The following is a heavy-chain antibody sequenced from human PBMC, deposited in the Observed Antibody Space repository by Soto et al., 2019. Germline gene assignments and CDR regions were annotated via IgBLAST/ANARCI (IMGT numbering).Heavy chain of an antibody. J-gene: IGHJ6*02. D-gene: IGHD3-3*01. CDR3: AREPIFGVVIVPSDYYYYGMDV. Sequence: GASVKVSCKASGGTFSSYAISWVRQAPGQGLEWMGGIIPIFGTANYAQKFQGRVTITADESTSTAYMELSSLRSEDTAVYYCAREPIFGVVIVPSDYYYYGMDVWGQGTTVTVSS. V-gene: IGHV1-69*13. CDR2: IIPIFGTA. CDR1: GGTFSSYA.